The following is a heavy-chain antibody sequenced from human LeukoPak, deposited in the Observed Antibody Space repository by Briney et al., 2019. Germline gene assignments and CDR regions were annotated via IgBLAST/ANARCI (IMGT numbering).Heavy chain of an antibody. CDR2: IKQDGSEM. Sequence: GGSLRLSCAASGFTFRNYVIHWVRQAPGKGLEWVANIKQDGSEMYYMGSVKGRFTISRDNAKTSLYLQMNSLRAEDTAVYYCARGLGYNIYWGQGTLVTVSS. V-gene: IGHV3-7*03. J-gene: IGHJ4*02. D-gene: IGHD1-14*01. CDR1: GFTFRNYV. CDR3: ARGLGYNIY.